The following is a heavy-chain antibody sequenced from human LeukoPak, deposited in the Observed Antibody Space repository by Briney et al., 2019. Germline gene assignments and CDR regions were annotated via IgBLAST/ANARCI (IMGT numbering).Heavy chain of an antibody. D-gene: IGHD3-22*01. V-gene: IGHV4-59*01. CDR1: GGSINCYL. CDR2: IYYIGMT. J-gene: IGHJ4*02. CDR3: AGLSSCYYNTSGCSD. Sequence: SEPLSPPCTSSGGSINCYLRSWIRPPPRKGLEWSGYIYYIGMTNYTPTLQSRVTISLDKSRNQFCPKLSSVTAADTAVYYCAGLSSCYYNTSGCSDWGQGTVVTVS.